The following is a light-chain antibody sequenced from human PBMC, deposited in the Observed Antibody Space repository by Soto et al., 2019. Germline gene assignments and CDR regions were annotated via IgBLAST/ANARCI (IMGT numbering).Light chain of an antibody. J-gene: IGKJ5*01. CDR3: QQYGSSPVIT. V-gene: IGKV3-20*01. CDR2: GAS. CDR1: QSVSSSY. Sequence: EIVLTQSPGTLSLSPGERATLSCRASQSVSSSYLAWYQQKPGQAPRLLIYGASSRATGIPDRFSGSGSGTGFTLTISRLEPEDFAVYYFQQYGSSPVITFGQGTRLEIK.